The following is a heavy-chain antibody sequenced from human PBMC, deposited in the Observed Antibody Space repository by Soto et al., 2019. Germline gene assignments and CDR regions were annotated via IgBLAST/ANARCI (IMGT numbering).Heavy chain of an antibody. CDR3: AKVGDGYSSSWYGYNWLDP. CDR1: GFTFSSYA. V-gene: IGHV3-23*01. J-gene: IGHJ5*02. Sequence: GGSLRLSCAASGFTFSSYAMSWVRQAPGKGLEWVSAISGSGGSTYYADSVKGRFTISRDNSKNTLYLQMNSLRAEDTAVYYCAKVGDGYSSSWYGYNWLDPWGQGTLVTVSS. CDR2: ISGSGGST. D-gene: IGHD6-13*01.